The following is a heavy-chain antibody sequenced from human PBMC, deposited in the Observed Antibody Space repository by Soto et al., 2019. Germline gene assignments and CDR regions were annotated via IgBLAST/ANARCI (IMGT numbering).Heavy chain of an antibody. V-gene: IGHV3-30*18. CDR1: GFTFSDYA. J-gene: IGHJ4*02. D-gene: IGHD1-1*01. CDR2: VSHDGRNT. CDR3: AKYVYNCNGGFVDY. Sequence: PGGSLRLSCAASGFTFSDYAMHWVRQAPGKGLEWVAVVSHDGRNTHYADSVKGRFTISRDSSKNTLYLQMSSLRAEDTAVYYCAKYVYNCNGGFVDYWGQGTLVTVSS.